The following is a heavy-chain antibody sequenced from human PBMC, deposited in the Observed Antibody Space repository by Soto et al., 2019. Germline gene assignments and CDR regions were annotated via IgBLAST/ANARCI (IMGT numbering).Heavy chain of an antibody. J-gene: IGHJ4*02. D-gene: IGHD5-12*01. CDR1: GGTFSSYA. V-gene: IGHV1-69*01. CDR3: ARDQGPASCGYSGYGLLDY. Sequence: QVQLVQSGAEVKKPGSSVKVSCKASGGTFSSYAISWVRQAPGQGLEWMGGIIPIFGTANYAQKFQGRVTITADESTSTAYMELSSLRSEETAVYYCARDQGPASCGYSGYGLLDYWGQGTLVIVSS. CDR2: IIPIFGTA.